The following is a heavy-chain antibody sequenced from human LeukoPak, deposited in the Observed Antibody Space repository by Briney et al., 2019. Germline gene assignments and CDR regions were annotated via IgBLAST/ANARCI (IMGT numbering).Heavy chain of an antibody. Sequence: GGSLRLSCAASGFTFRSCEMNWVRQAPGKGLEWVSYISSSGRTTYYADSVKGRFTISRDNSKNTLYLQMNSLRAEDTAVYYCAKEYIVVVPAAMDFDYWGQGTLVTVSS. CDR1: GFTFRSCE. CDR3: AKEYIVVVPAAMDFDY. CDR2: ISSSGRTT. J-gene: IGHJ4*02. V-gene: IGHV3-48*03. D-gene: IGHD2-2*01.